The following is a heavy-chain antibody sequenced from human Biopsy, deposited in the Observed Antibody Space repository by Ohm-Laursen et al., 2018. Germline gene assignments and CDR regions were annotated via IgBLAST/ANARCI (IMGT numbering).Heavy chain of an antibody. J-gene: IGHJ2*01. D-gene: IGHD3-22*01. CDR1: GDSISSYN. Sequence: SEALSLTCTVSGDSISSYNWSWIRQPRGKGLQWIGYVYYTGSTDYNPSLQSRVTISVDTSKNHFSLRLRSVTPADTAIYYCARDRGYYSDRTVPGYFDLWGRGTLVTVSS. CDR2: VYYTGST. V-gene: IGHV4-59*01. CDR3: ARDRGYYSDRTVPGYFDL.